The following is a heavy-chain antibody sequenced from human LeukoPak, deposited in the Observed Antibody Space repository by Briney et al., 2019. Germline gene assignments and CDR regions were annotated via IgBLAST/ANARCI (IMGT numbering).Heavy chain of an antibody. D-gene: IGHD6-6*01. J-gene: IGHJ4*02. V-gene: IGHV1-69*05. CDR3: ARGSYSSSYRFDY. CDR1: GGTFSSYA. Sequence: PVKVSCKASGGTFSSYAISWVRQAPGQGLEWMGGIIPIFGTANYAQKFQGRVTITTDESTSTAYMELSSLRSEDTAVYYCARGSYSSSYRFDYWGQGTLVTVSS. CDR2: IIPIFGTA.